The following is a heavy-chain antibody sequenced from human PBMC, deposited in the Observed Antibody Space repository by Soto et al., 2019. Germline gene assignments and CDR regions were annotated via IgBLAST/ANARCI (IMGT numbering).Heavy chain of an antibody. CDR1: GDSISSYY. V-gene: IGHV4-59*01. Sequence: QVQLQQSRPRLVKPSETLSLTCTVSGDSISSYYWSWIRQPQGKGLQWIGYIYYSCSTNYNPSLKSRVTISVDTPKNQVSLKLTSVTAADTAVYYCARGVATIGPWGQGTLVTVSS. J-gene: IGHJ5*02. CDR3: ARGVATIGP. CDR2: IYYSCST. D-gene: IGHD5-12*01.